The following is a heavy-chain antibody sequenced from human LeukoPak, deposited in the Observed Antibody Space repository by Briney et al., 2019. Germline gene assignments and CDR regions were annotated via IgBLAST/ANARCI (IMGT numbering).Heavy chain of an antibody. CDR2: IYPVDSDT. V-gene: IGHV5-51*01. CDR3: ARHGHSSGSSY. D-gene: IGHD6-19*01. Sequence: GESLKISCKGSGYSFTSYWIGWVRQMPGKGLEWMGIIYPVDSDTTYSPSFQGQVTISADESISTAYLQWSSLKASDTAIYYCARHGHSSGSSYWGQGTLVTVSS. CDR1: GYSFTSYW. J-gene: IGHJ4*02.